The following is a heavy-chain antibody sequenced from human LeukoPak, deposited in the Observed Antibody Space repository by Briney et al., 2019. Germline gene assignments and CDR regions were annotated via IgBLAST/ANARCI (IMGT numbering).Heavy chain of an antibody. CDR3: ARGRDSNCGWFDP. J-gene: IGHJ5*02. CDR1: GDSISSGSYY. D-gene: IGHD4-11*01. V-gene: IGHV4-61*02. CDR2: CYNSGSN. Sequence: SETLSLTCTVSGDSISSGSYYWGWIRHPAGRGMGWVERCYNSGSNNYNPSLKSRVTISVNTSKNQFSLKLSSVTAADTAVYYCARGRDSNCGWFDPWGQGTLVTVSS.